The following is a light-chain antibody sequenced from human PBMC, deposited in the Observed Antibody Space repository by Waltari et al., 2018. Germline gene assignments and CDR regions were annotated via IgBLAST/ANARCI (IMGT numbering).Light chain of an antibody. CDR3: QQSYSTPQT. V-gene: IGKV1-39*01. CDR2: AAS. J-gene: IGKJ2*01. CDR1: QSISSY. Sequence: DIQMTQSPSSLSASVGDRVTITCRASQSISSYLNWDQQKPGKPPKLLIYAASSLQSGVPSRFSGSGSGTDFTLTISSLQPEDFATYYCQQSYSTPQTFGQGTKLEIK.